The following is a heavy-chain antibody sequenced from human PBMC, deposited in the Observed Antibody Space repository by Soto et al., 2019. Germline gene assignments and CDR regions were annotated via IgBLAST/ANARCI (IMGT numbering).Heavy chain of an antibody. CDR2: ISYDGSNK. CDR3: AKEDGSGWFNY. D-gene: IGHD6-19*01. J-gene: IGHJ4*02. Sequence: PGGSLRLSCAASGFTFSSYGMHWVRQAPGKGLEWVAVISYDGSNKYYADSVKGRFTISRDNSKNTLYLQMNSLRAEDTAVYYCAKEDGSGWFNYWGQGTLVTVSS. V-gene: IGHV3-30*18. CDR1: GFTFSSYG.